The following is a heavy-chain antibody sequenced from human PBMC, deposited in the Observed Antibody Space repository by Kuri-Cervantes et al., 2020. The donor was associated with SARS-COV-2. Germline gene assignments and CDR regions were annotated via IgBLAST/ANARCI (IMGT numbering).Heavy chain of an antibody. CDR3: ARGYCGDDCYYPDFDY. CDR2: MNPNTGVT. CDR1: GYTFSIYD. V-gene: IGHV1-8*02. J-gene: IGHJ4*02. D-gene: IGHD2-21*01. Sequence: ASVKVSCKASGYTFSIYDINWVRQATGQGLEWMGWMNPNTGVTGYAQNFQGRVSTTTDTSSSTAYMELSRLRSDDTAVYYCARGYCGDDCYYPDFDYWGQGTLVTVSS.